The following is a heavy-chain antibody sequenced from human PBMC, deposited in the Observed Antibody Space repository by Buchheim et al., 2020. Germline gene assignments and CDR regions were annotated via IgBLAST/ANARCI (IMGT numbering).Heavy chain of an antibody. CDR1: GFTFSNQW. CDR3: ARKFPIDY. Sequence: EVQLVESGGGLVQPGGSLRLSCAVSGFTFSNQWRRWVRQAPGKGLEWVANIKQDGSEKYYVDSVKGRFTMSRDNAKNSLYLQMNSLRAEDTAVYYCARKFPIDYWGQGTL. CDR2: IKQDGSEK. J-gene: IGHJ4*02. V-gene: IGHV3-7*04.